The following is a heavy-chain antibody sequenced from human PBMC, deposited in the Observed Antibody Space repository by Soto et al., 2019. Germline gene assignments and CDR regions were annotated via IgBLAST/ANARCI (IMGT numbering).Heavy chain of an antibody. CDR2: ISSSSSYI. Sequence: EVQLVESGGGLVKPGGSLRLSCAASGFTFSSYSMNWVRQAPGKGLEWVSSISSSSSYIYYADSVKGRFTISRDNAKNSRYLQMNSLGAEEMGVYYCARDHIWCGELSTVGMDVWGQGTTVTVSS. CDR1: GFTFSSYS. CDR3: ARDHIWCGELSTVGMDV. D-gene: IGHD3-10*01. V-gene: IGHV3-21*01. J-gene: IGHJ6*02.